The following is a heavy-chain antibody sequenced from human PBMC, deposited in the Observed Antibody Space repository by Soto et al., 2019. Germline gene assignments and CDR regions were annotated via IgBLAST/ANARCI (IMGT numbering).Heavy chain of an antibody. J-gene: IGHJ6*02. CDR3: AREDSTEGGMDV. D-gene: IGHD4-17*01. V-gene: IGHV4-31*03. CDR1: GGSISSGNYF. Sequence: SETLSLTCIVSGGSISSGNYFWSWIRQHPGKGLEWIGYIYYSGSTYYNPSLKSRVTISVDTSKNQFSLKLRSVTAADTAVYYCAREDSTEGGMDVWGQGTTVTVSS. CDR2: IYYSGST.